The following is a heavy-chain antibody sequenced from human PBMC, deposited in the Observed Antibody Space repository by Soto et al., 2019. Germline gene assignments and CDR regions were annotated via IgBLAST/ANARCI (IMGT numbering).Heavy chain of an antibody. CDR2: INRDSTVI. CDR1: GFSFSTHY. Sequence: EEQLVESGGGLVQPGGSLRLSCAASGFSFSTHYMNWVRQTPGKGLEWVSSINRDSTVIKYADSVKGRFTISRDNARNSPALPMNRLRTEDPAVKYCLNGDHYVGPGTLVTVSS. J-gene: IGHJ4*02. CDR3: LNGDHY. V-gene: IGHV3-48*01.